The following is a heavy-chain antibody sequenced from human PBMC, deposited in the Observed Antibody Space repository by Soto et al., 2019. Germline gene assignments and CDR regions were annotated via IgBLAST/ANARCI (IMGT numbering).Heavy chain of an antibody. V-gene: IGHV3-53*01. J-gene: IGHJ6*02. CDR3: ARELVVVVAARPYYYYGMDV. CDR1: GFTVSSNY. CDR2: IYSGGST. D-gene: IGHD2-15*01. Sequence: EVQLVESGGGLIQPGGSLRLSCAASGFTVSSNYMSWVRQAPGKGLEWVSVIYSGGSTYYADSVKGRFTISRDNSKNPLYLQMNSLRAEDTAVYYCARELVVVVAARPYYYYGMDVWGQGTTVTVSS.